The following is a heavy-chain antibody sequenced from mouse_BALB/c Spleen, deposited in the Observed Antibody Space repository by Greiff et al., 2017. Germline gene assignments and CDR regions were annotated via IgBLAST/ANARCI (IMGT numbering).Heavy chain of an antibody. CDR1: GFTFSDYY. D-gene: IGHD1-1*01. J-gene: IGHJ4*01. CDR3: ARKGTTRAMDY. Sequence: EVKLVESGGGLVKPGGSLKLSCAASGFTFSDYYMYWVRQTPEKRLEWVATISDGGSYTYYPDSVKGRFTISRDNAKNTLYLQMSSLRSEDTAMYYCARKGTTRAMDYWGQGTSVTVSS. CDR2: ISDGGSYT. V-gene: IGHV5-4*02.